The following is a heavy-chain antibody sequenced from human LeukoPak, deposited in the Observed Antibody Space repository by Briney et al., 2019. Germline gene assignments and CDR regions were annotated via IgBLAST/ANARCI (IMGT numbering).Heavy chain of an antibody. CDR3: ARDPRTVRI. D-gene: IGHD1-1*01. CDR1: GFTVSTNY. CDR2: ISGNGGVI. Sequence: GGSLRLSCAASGFTVSTNYMTWVRQAPGKGLEWLSYISGNGGVIQYADSVKGRFTISRDNAKNLLYLQMDSLRVEDTAIYYCARDPRTVRIWGQGTLVTVSS. J-gene: IGHJ4*02. V-gene: IGHV3-11*04.